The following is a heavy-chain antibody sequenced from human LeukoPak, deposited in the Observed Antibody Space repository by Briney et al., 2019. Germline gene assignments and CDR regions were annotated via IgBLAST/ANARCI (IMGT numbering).Heavy chain of an antibody. D-gene: IGHD6-19*01. V-gene: IGHV3-9*01. CDR1: GFIFNNYA. CDR2: ISWNSGSI. Sequence: LAGRSLRLSCAGSGFIFNNYAVHWVRQPPGKGLEWVSGISWNSGSIDYADSVKGRFTISRDNAKNSLYLQMNSLRVEDTAFYYCAKDNRRHYTSGPNPDSLHWGQGALATVSS. CDR3: AKDNRRHYTSGPNPDSLH. J-gene: IGHJ4*02.